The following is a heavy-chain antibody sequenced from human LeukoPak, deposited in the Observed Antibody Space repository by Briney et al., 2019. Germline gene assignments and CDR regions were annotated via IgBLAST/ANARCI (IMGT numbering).Heavy chain of an antibody. CDR1: GGSISSYY. J-gene: IGHJ4*02. CDR2: IYYSGST. CDR3: AREDGRVDY. Sequence: SETLSLTCTVSGGSISSYYWSWIRQPPGKGLEWIGYIYYSGSTNYNPSLKSRVTMSVDTSKNQFSLKLSSVTAADTAVYYCAREDGRVDYWGQGTLVTVSS. D-gene: IGHD5-24*01. V-gene: IGHV4-59*12.